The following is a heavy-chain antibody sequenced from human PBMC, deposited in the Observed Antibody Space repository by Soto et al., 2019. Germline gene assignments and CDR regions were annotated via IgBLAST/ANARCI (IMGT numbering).Heavy chain of an antibody. Sequence: ASVKASCKASGYSFTNLHIHWVRQAPEQGLEWMGMMDPSGGITREAQRLQGRITMTRVASTSTVYMELRSLTSEDTAVYYCASFLLPDDGIKALLPFSALWGKGSRDIVS. CDR2: MDPSGGIT. J-gene: IGHJ1*01. D-gene: IGHD3-3*01. CDR3: ASFLLPDDGIKALLPFSAL. V-gene: IGHV1-46*03. CDR1: GYSFTNLH.